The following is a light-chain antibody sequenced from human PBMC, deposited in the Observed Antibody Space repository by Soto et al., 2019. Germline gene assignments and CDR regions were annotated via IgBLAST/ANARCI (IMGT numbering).Light chain of an antibody. CDR1: QSISGN. V-gene: IGKV3-15*01. CDR2: GAS. CDR3: QQYNNWPLT. Sequence: VMTQSPSTLSVSPGERATLSCRASQSISGNLAWYQQKPGQAPRLLIYGASTRATGIPARFTGSGSGTEFTLTISSLQSEDFAVYYCQQYNNWPLTFGGGTKVDIK. J-gene: IGKJ4*01.